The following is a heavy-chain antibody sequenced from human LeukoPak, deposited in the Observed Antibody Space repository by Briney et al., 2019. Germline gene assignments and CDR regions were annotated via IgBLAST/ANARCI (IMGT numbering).Heavy chain of an antibody. J-gene: IGHJ5*02. CDR2: INSDGSST. D-gene: IGHD3-10*01. CDR3: ARVVITMVRGRWFDP. CDR1: GFTFSSYW. Sequence: GGSLRLSCAASGFTFSSYWMHWVRQAPGKGLVWVSRINSDGSSTSYADSVKGRFTISRDNAKNTLYLQMNSLRAEDTAVYYCARVVITMVRGRWFDPWGQGTLVTVSS. V-gene: IGHV3-74*01.